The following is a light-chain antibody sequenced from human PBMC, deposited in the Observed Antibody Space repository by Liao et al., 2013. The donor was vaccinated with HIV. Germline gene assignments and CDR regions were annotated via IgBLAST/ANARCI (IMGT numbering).Light chain of an antibody. Sequence: SYELTQPPSVSVSPGQTARITCSGDALPKQYAYWYQQKPGQAPVLLIYKDSERPSGIPERFSGSSSGTKVTLTISGVLAEDEADYYCQSALGVFGGGTKLTVL. J-gene: IGLJ3*02. CDR3: QSALGV. CDR1: ALPKQY. V-gene: IGLV3-25*03. CDR2: KDS.